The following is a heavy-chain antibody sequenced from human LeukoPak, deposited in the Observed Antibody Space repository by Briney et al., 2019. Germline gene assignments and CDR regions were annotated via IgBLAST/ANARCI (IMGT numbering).Heavy chain of an antibody. J-gene: IGHJ4*02. CDR2: IYYSGST. CDR1: GGSISSSSYY. V-gene: IGHV4-39*07. D-gene: IGHD2/OR15-2a*01. CDR3: ARLRVNYFPDY. Sequence: SETLSLTCTVSGGSISSSSYYWGWIRQPPGKGLEWIGSIYYSGSTYYNPSLKSRVTISVDTSKNQFSLRLTSVTAADTAVYFCARLRVNYFPDYWGQGALVTVSS.